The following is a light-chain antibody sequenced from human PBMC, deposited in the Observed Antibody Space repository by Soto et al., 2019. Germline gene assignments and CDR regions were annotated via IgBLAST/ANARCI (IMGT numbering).Light chain of an antibody. CDR1: SGSVSTSNY. CDR2: STN. J-gene: IGLJ3*02. Sequence: QAVVTQEPSFSVSPGGTVKLTCGLSSGSVSTSNYPSWYQQTPGQAPRSLIYSTNTRSSGVPDRFSGSILGNRAALTITGAQSDDESDFYCVLYLGNGIWVFGGGTQLTVL. V-gene: IGLV8-61*01. CDR3: VLYLGNGIWV.